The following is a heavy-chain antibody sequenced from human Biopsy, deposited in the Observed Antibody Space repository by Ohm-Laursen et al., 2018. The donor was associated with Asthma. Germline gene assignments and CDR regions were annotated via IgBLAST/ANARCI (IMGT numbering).Heavy chain of an antibody. CDR2: IDWEEDK. D-gene: IGHD1-14*01. CDR1: GFSLSSSGAN. V-gene: IGHV2-70*04. Sequence: PTQTLTLTCSFSGFSLSSSGANVNWIRQPPVKALEWLARIDWEEDKFYSTSLRTRLTISKGSSEDQVVLTMTNMGPVDTATYYCTRHNDYWGPGILVTVSS. J-gene: IGHJ4*02. CDR3: TRHNDY.